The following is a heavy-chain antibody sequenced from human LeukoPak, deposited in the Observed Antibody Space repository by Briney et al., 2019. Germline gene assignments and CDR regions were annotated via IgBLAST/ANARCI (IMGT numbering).Heavy chain of an antibody. CDR3: ARVLIWFGQLQNWFDP. J-gene: IGHJ5*02. CDR2: IYHTGPT. D-gene: IGHD3-10*01. V-gene: IGHV4-39*07. CDR1: GGSMTNNTFY. Sequence: KPSETLSLTCTVSGGSMTNNTFYWGWIRQPPGKGLEWIGSIYHTGPTYYNPSLKSRVTISVVTSKNQFSLKLSSVTAADTAVYYCARVLIWFGQLQNWFDPWGPGTLATVSS.